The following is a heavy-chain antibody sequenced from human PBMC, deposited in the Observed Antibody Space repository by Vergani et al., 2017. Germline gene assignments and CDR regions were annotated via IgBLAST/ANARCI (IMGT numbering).Heavy chain of an antibody. Sequence: QVQLVESGGGVVQPGGSLTLSCAASGFTFSSYGMHWVRQAPGKGLEWVAFIRYDGSNKYYADSVKGRFTISRDNSKNTLYLQMNSLRAEDTAVYYCAKGRQRGYYFDYWGQGTLVTVSS. CDR1: GFTFSSYG. V-gene: IGHV3-30*02. D-gene: IGHD6-25*01. CDR2: IRYDGSNK. CDR3: AKGRQRGYYFDY. J-gene: IGHJ4*02.